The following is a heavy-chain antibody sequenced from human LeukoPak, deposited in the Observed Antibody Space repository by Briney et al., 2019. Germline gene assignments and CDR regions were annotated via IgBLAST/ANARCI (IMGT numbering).Heavy chain of an antibody. J-gene: IGHJ1*01. CDR1: GFTFSNYA. Sequence: GGSLRLSCAASGFTFSNYAMHWVRQAPGKGLEWVAVISYDANDKYYADSVKGRFTISRDNAKSSLYLQMNSLRAEDTAVYYCARAGYSMDTEYFQHWGQGTLVTVSS. CDR2: ISYDANDK. D-gene: IGHD5-18*01. V-gene: IGHV3-30-3*01. CDR3: ARAGYSMDTEYFQH.